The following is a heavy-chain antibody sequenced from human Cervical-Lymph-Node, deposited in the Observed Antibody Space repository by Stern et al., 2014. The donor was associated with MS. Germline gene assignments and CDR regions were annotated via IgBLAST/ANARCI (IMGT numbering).Heavy chain of an antibody. CDR1: GYTLTELS. Sequence: QDQLVQSGAEVKKPGASVKVSCKVSGYTLTELSIHWVRQAPGKGLEWMGGFDPEDGETIYAQKFQGRVTMTEDTSTDTAYMELSSLRSEDTAVYYCATDRDDFRSGYSAPTKGYGLDVWGQGTTVTVTS. CDR2: FDPEDGET. D-gene: IGHD3-3*01. CDR3: ATDRDDFRSGYSAPTKGYGLDV. V-gene: IGHV1-24*01. J-gene: IGHJ6*02.